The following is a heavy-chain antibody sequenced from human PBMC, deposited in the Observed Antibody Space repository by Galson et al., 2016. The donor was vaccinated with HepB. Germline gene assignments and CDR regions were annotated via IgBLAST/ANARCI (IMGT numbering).Heavy chain of an antibody. J-gene: IGHJ1*01. Sequence: LTCTVSGASISSHYWNWIRQPPGKALEWIGYIYNNASTNYNPSLKSRVTISVHSSKNQLSLKMNSVTAADTAVYYCARVLRAADGIGHWGPGTLVTVSS. CDR1: GASISSHY. V-gene: IGHV4-59*11. CDR3: ARVLRAADGIGH. D-gene: IGHD6-13*01. CDR2: IYNNAST.